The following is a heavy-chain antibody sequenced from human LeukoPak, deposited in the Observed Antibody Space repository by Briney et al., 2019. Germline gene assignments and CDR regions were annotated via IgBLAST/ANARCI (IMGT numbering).Heavy chain of an antibody. V-gene: IGHV4-39*07. D-gene: IGHD5-18*01. Sequence: SETLSLTCTVSGASINSSSYYWSWIRQPPGKGLEWIGEINHSGSTNYNPSLKSRVTISVDTSKNQFSLKLSSVTAADTAVYYCARCRGYSYGLGLGNWFDPWGQGTLVTVSS. J-gene: IGHJ5*02. CDR1: GASINSSSYY. CDR3: ARCRGYSYGLGLGNWFDP. CDR2: INHSGST.